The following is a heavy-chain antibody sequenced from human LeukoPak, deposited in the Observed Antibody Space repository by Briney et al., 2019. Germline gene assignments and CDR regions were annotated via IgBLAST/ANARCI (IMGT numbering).Heavy chain of an antibody. Sequence: SETLSLTCSVSGGALSSYYWSWIRQPPGKGLEWIGYIYHSGRTKYNPSLKSRVTMSVDTSKNQFSLKLSSVTAADTAVYYCARHVRSGYNLLDYWGQGNLVTVSS. D-gene: IGHD5-24*01. J-gene: IGHJ4*02. V-gene: IGHV4-59*08. CDR1: GGALSSYY. CDR2: IYHSGRT. CDR3: ARHVRSGYNLLDY.